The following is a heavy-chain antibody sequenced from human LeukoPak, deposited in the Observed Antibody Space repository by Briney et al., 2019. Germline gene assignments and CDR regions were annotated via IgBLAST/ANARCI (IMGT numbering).Heavy chain of an antibody. J-gene: IGHJ5*02. Sequence: SETLSLTCTVSGGSISSSSYYWGWIRQPPGKGLEWIGSIYYSGSTYYNPSLKSRVTISVDTSKNQFSLKLSSVTAADTAVYYCARSRYFDWSRFDPWGQGTLVTVSS. CDR1: GGSISSSSYY. D-gene: IGHD3-9*01. CDR2: IYYSGST. V-gene: IGHV4-39*01. CDR3: ARSRYFDWSRFDP.